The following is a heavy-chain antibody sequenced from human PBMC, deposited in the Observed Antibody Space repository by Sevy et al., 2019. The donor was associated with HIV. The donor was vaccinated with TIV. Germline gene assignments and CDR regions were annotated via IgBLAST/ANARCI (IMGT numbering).Heavy chain of an antibody. CDR2: ISYDGSNK. Sequence: GGSLRLSCAASGFTFSSYGMHWVRQAPGKGLEWVAVISYDGSNKYYADSVKGRFTISRDNSKNTLYLQMNSLRAEDTAVYYCARDTEITMIVLDYWGQGTLVTVSS. D-gene: IGHD3-22*01. CDR3: ARDTEITMIVLDY. CDR1: GFTFSSYG. V-gene: IGHV3-30*03. J-gene: IGHJ4*02.